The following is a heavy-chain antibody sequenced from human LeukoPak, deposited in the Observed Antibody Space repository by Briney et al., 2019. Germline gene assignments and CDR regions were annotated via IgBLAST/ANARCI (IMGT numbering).Heavy chain of an antibody. Sequence: ASVKVSRKASGYIFTGYYMHWVRQAPGQGLEWMGWIDPNSGGTNYAEKFQGRVTMTRDTSSSTAYMELSRLRSDDTAVYYCAREPYCSSISCPFDPWGQGTLVTVSS. J-gene: IGHJ5*02. CDR2: IDPNSGGT. CDR3: AREPYCSSISCPFDP. V-gene: IGHV1-2*02. D-gene: IGHD2-2*01. CDR1: GYIFTGYY.